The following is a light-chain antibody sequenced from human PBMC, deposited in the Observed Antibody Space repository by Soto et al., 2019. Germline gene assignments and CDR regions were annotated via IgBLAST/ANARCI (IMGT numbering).Light chain of an antibody. J-gene: IGKJ1*01. CDR1: QSLVYSDGNTY. Sequence: DVVMTQSPLSLPVTLGQPASISCRSSQSLVYSDGNTYLNLLQQRPGQSPRRLIYKVSNRDSGVPDRFSGSGSGTDFTLKISRVEAEDVGVYYCMQGTHWPPTFGQGTKVEIK. CDR2: KVS. CDR3: MQGTHWPPT. V-gene: IGKV2-30*01.